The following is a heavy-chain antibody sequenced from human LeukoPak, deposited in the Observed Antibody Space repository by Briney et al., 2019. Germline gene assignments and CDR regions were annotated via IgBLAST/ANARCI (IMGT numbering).Heavy chain of an antibody. D-gene: IGHD3-22*01. Sequence: SETLSLTCTVSGGSISSYYWSWIRQPPGKGLEWIGSIYYSGSTYYNPSLKSRVTISVDTSKNQFSLKLSSVTAADTAVYYCARADSSGLTSIYWGQGTLVTVSS. CDR1: GGSISSYY. CDR2: IYYSGST. CDR3: ARADSSGLTSIY. V-gene: IGHV4-59*12. J-gene: IGHJ4*02.